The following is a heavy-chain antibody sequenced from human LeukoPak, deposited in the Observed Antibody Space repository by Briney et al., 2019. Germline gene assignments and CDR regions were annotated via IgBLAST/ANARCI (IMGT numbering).Heavy chain of an antibody. J-gene: IGHJ6*03. CDR3: ARGSIAVAGTNYYYYMDV. CDR2: FYHGGST. V-gene: IGHV4-38-2*02. CDR1: GYSISTGYY. Sequence: SETLSLTCTVSGYSISTGYYWDWIRQPPGKGLEWIGTFYHGGSTYYNPSLKSRVTISVDTSKNQFSLNLTSVTAADTAVYYCARGSIAVAGTNYYYYMDVWGKGTTVTVSS. D-gene: IGHD6-19*01.